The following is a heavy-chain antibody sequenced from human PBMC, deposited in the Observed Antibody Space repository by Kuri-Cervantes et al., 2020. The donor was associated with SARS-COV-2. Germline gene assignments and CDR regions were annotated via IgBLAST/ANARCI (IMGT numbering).Heavy chain of an antibody. CDR1: GFTFSFDD. V-gene: IGHV3-13*01. Sequence: GGSLRLSRAASGFTFSFDDMHWVRPATGKGLEWVSAIGPVGDTYYAGSVKGRFTISRENAKNSLNLQMNSLRAEDTAVYYCVRVGTAESWGAFDIWGQGTMVTVSS. CDR3: VRVGTAESWGAFDI. D-gene: IGHD2-2*01. CDR2: IGPVGDT. J-gene: IGHJ3*02.